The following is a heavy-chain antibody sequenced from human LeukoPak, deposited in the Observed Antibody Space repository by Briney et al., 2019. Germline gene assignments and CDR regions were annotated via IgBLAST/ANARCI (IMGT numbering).Heavy chain of an antibody. Sequence: GGSLRLSCAASGFTFSSYAMSWVRQAPGKGLEWVSAISGSGGSTYYADSVKGRFTISRDNSKNTLYLQMNSLRAEDTAVYYCAKGGVVPAAIRPRPFDYWGQGTLVTVSS. CDR2: ISGSGGST. CDR1: GFTFSSYA. V-gene: IGHV3-23*01. D-gene: IGHD2-2*02. CDR3: AKGGVVPAAIRPRPFDY. J-gene: IGHJ4*02.